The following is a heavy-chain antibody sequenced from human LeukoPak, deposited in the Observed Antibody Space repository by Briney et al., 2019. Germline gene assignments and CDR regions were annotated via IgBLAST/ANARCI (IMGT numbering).Heavy chain of an antibody. CDR3: ARVRSSGSPLDY. Sequence: GESLPLLCAPCGFTFSDYYMSWLGPPPGKRVEWFSYISNSGTSTNYADSVKGRSSISRDNAKKSLYLKLGSLTAEDTAVYYCARVRSSGSPLDYWGQGTLVTVSS. CDR2: ISNSGTST. V-gene: IGHV3-11*05. CDR1: GFTFSDYY. D-gene: IGHD3-10*01. J-gene: IGHJ4*02.